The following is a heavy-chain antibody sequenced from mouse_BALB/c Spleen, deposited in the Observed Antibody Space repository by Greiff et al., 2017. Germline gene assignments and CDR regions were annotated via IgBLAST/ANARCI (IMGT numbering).Heavy chain of an antibody. CDR2: IYPGDGDT. D-gene: IGHD2-3*01. J-gene: IGHJ1*01. V-gene: IGHV1-82*01. CDR3: ARDGYHDV. CDR1: GYAFSSSW. Sequence: VQLQQSGPELVKSGASVKISCKASGYAFSSSWMNWVKQRPGQGLEWIGRIYPGDGDTNYNGKFKGKATLTADKSSSTAYMQLSSLTSVDSAVYFCARDGYHDVWGAGTTVTVSS.